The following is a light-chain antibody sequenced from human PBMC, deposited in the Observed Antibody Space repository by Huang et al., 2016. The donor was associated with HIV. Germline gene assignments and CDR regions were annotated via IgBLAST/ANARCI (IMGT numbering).Light chain of an antibody. CDR2: AAS. CDR1: QDINTS. J-gene: IGKJ5*01. CDR3: QQLHDYPVT. Sequence: AVQLTQFPSSLSASVGDRVVITCRASQDINTSLAWYQQKPGMAPKLLISAASKLQSGVSTRFSGDSSGAYFTLSITNVQPEDVATYYCQQLHDYPVTFGRGTRLDIK. V-gene: IGKV1D-13*01.